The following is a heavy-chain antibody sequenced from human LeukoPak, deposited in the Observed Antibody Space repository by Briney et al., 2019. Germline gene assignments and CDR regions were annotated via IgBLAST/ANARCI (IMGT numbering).Heavy chain of an antibody. CDR1: DYTFISYA. CDR2: ISPYNENT. V-gene: IGHV1-18*01. CDR3: AREGPTGFDY. J-gene: IGHJ4*02. D-gene: IGHD4-17*01. Sequence: ASVKVSCKASDYTFISYAISWVRQAPGQGLEWMGWISPYNENTNYAQKLRGRVTMTTDISTTTAYMDLKNLRSDDTAVYYCAREGPTGFDYWGQGTLVTVSS.